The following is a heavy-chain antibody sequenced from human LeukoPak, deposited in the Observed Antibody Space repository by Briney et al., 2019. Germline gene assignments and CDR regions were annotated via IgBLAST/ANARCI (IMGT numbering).Heavy chain of an antibody. V-gene: IGHV3-66*01. D-gene: IGHD2-2*01. CDR3: ARARYCTSTSCYSGHGP. J-gene: IGHJ5*02. CDR2: IYSGGST. Sequence: GGSLRLSCAVSGFTVSSNYMSWVRQAPGKGLEWVSVIYSGGSTYYADSVKGRFTISRDNSKNTLYLQMNSLRAEDTAEYYCARARYCTSTSCYSGHGPWGQGTLVTVSS. CDR1: GFTVSSNY.